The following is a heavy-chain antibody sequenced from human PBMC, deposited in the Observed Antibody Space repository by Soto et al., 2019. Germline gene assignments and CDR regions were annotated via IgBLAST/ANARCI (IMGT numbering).Heavy chain of an antibody. J-gene: IGHJ6*02. Sequence: SVKVSCKASGYTFTSYGISWVRQAPGQGLEWMGWISAYNGNTNYAQKLQGRVTMTTDTSTSTAYMELRSLRSDDTAVYYCARVKGCGGDCYQYYYGMDVWGQGTTVTVSS. CDR1: GYTFTSYG. CDR3: ARVKGCGGDCYQYYYGMDV. CDR2: ISAYNGNT. D-gene: IGHD2-21*02. V-gene: IGHV1-18*01.